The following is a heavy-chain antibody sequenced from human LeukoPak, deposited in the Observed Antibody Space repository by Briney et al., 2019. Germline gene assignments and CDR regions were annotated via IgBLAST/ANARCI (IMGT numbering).Heavy chain of an antibody. CDR2: INTDGSST. CDR1: GFTFSNHW. V-gene: IGHV3-74*01. D-gene: IGHD3-10*01. Sequence: GGSLRLSCTASGFTFSNHWMHWVRQAPGKGLVWVSRINTDGSSTTYADSVKGRFTISRDNAKNTLYLQMNSLRAEDTAVYYCARGGSYGSMDYWGQGTLVTVSS. CDR3: ARGGSYGSMDY. J-gene: IGHJ4*02.